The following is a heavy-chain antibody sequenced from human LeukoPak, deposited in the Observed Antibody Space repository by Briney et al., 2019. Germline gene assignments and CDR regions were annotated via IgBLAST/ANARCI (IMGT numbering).Heavy chain of an antibody. CDR2: IWYDGSNK. D-gene: IGHD2-15*01. V-gene: IGHV3-33*01. Sequence: GGSLRLSCAASGFTFSSYGMHWVRQAPGKGLEWVAVIWYDGSNKYYADSVKGRFTISRDNSKNTLYLQMSSLRAEDTAVYYCARDRAPAWRYCSGGSCYGELFDYWGQGTLVTVSS. CDR3: ARDRAPAWRYCSGGSCYGELFDY. J-gene: IGHJ4*02. CDR1: GFTFSSYG.